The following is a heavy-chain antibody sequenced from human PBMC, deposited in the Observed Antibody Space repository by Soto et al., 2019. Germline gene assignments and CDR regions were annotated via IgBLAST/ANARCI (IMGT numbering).Heavy chain of an antibody. CDR2: IYYSGST. Sequence: SETLSLTCTVSGGSISSSSYYWGWIRQPPGKGLEWIGGIYYSGSTYYNPSLKSRVTISVDTSKNQFSLKLSSVTAADTAVYYCARQRRKGGSYGELGYWGQGTLVTVSS. J-gene: IGHJ4*02. CDR3: ARQRRKGGSYGELGY. D-gene: IGHD1-26*01. V-gene: IGHV4-39*01. CDR1: GGSISSSSYY.